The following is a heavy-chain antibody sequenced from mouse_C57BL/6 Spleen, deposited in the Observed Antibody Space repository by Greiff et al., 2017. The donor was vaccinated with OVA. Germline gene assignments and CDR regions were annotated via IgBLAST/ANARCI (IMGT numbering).Heavy chain of an antibody. CDR1: GYTFTSYW. V-gene: IGHV1-69*01. Sequence: QVQLQQPGAELVMPGASVKLSCKASGYTFTSYWMHWVKQRPGQGLEWIGEIDPSDSYTNYNQKFKGKSTLTVDKSSSTAYMQLSSLTSEDSAVYYCARPYGNYEDLYFDVWGTRTTVTVSS. D-gene: IGHD2-1*01. CDR3: ARPYGNYEDLYFDV. CDR2: IDPSDSYT. J-gene: IGHJ1*03.